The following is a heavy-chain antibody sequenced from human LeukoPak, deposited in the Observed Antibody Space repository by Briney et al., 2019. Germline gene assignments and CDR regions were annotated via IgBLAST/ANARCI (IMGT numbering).Heavy chain of an antibody. CDR1: GYTFTSYA. V-gene: IGHV7-4-1*02. Sequence: ASVKVSCKASGYTFTSYAMNWVRQAPGQGLEWMGWINTNTGNPTYAQGFTGRFVFSLDTSVSTAYLQISSLKAEDTAVYYCARGFRDYGDYVYWYFDLWGRGTLVTVSS. CDR2: INTNTGNP. J-gene: IGHJ2*01. D-gene: IGHD4-17*01. CDR3: ARGFRDYGDYVYWYFDL.